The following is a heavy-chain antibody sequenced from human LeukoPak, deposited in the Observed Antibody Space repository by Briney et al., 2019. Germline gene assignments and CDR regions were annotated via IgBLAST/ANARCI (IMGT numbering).Heavy chain of an antibody. Sequence: ASVKVSCKASGGTFSSYAISWVRQAPGQGLEWMGRIIPIFGIANCAQKFQGRVTITADKSTSTAYMELSSLRSEDTAVYYCARAVVVPAANDWFDPWGQGTLVTVSS. J-gene: IGHJ5*02. D-gene: IGHD2-2*01. CDR3: ARAVVVPAANDWFDP. V-gene: IGHV1-69*04. CDR1: GGTFSSYA. CDR2: IIPIFGIA.